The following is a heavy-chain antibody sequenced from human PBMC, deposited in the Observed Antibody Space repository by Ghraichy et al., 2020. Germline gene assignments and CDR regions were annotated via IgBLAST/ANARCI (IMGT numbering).Heavy chain of an antibody. CDR2: INHSGST. D-gene: IGHD3-10*01. Sequence: SETLSLTCAVYGGSFSGYYWNWIRQPPGKGLEWIGEINHSGSTNYNPSLKSRVTISVDTSKNQFSLKLSSVTAADTAVYYCAKDGSWRRKFDPWGQGTLVTVSS. J-gene: IGHJ5*02. V-gene: IGHV4-34*01. CDR1: GGSFSGYY. CDR3: AKDGSWRRKFDP.